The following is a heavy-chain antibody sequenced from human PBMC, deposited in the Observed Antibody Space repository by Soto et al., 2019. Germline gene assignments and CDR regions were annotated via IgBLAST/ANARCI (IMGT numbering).Heavy chain of an antibody. V-gene: IGHV1-2*02. D-gene: IGHD1-26*01. Sequence: QVQLVQPGAEVKKPGASVKVSCKATRYTVTVYYIYWVRQAPGQGLEWMGWINPNSGDTNYAQKFQGRVTMTSDSSISAAYMELSSLRSDDTAVSYCATEVQLPDYFDYWGQGTLVTVSS. CDR1: RYTVTVYY. CDR2: INPNSGDT. J-gene: IGHJ4*02. CDR3: ATEVQLPDYFDY.